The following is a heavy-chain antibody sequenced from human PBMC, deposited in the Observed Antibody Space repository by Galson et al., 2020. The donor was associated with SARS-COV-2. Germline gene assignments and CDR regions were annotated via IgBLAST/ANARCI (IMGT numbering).Heavy chain of an antibody. CDR1: GGSISSYY. CDR2: IYYSAST. J-gene: IGHJ4*02. V-gene: IGHV4-59*01. CDR3: ARAAQTYYDFWSGYYNAPHFDY. Sequence: SQTLSLTCTVSGGSISSYYWSWIRQPPGKGLEWIGYIYYSASTNYNPSLKSRVTISVDTSKNQFSLKLSSVTAADTAVYYCARAAQTYYDFWSGYYNAPHFDYWGQGTLVTVSS. D-gene: IGHD3-3*01.